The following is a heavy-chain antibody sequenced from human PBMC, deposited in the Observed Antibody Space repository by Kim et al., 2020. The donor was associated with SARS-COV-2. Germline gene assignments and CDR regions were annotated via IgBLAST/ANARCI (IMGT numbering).Heavy chain of an antibody. CDR3: ARDIYSDNDK. CDR2: IQFDASST. Sequence: GGSLRLSCAASGFTFSNDWMHWVRQAPGKGLVWGSRIQFDASSTSSADSAQVRFTISRDNDKHKLYLQLKSLRGGDTDVSYCARDIYSDNDKWVQGNLV. J-gene: IGHJ4*02. CDR1: GFTFSNDW. V-gene: IGHV3-74*01. D-gene: IGHD6-13*01.